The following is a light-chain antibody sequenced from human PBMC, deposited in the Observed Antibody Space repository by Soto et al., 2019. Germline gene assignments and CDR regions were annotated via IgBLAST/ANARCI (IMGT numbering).Light chain of an antibody. CDR3: QQYNSYPWT. V-gene: IGKV1-5*01. CDR1: QSISSL. Sequence: DIQMTQSPSTLSASVGDRVTITCRASQSISSLLAWYQQKRGKAPKLLIYDASSLESGVPSRFSGSGSETEFTLTISSQQPDDFATYYYQQYNSYPWTFGQGTKVDIK. J-gene: IGKJ1*01. CDR2: DAS.